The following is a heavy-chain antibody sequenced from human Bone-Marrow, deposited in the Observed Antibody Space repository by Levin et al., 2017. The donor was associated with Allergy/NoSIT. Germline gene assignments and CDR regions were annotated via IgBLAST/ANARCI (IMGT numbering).Heavy chain of an antibody. J-gene: IGHJ4*02. CDR2: ISLNSGSR. CDR3: VKDVATEYYYDSSGAFNF. V-gene: IGHV3-9*01. D-gene: IGHD3-22*01. CDR1: GFNFDEYA. Sequence: SGGSLRLSCAASGFNFDEYAMHWVRQAPGKGLEWVSGISLNSGSRGYADSVKGRFTISRDNARTTLYLQMNSLRPEDTALYFCVKDVATEYYYDSSGAFNFWGQGTLVTVSS.